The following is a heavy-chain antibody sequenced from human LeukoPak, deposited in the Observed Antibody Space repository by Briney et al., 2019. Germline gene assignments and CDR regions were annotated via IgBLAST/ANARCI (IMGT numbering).Heavy chain of an antibody. CDR3: ARGVLYYDILTGYSPYWYFEL. D-gene: IGHD3-9*01. CDR1: GGPISSYY. CDR2: IYYSGST. V-gene: IGHV4-59*01. Sequence: SETLSLTCTVSGGPISSYYWSWLRQPPGKGLEWIGYIYYSGSTNYNPPLKSRVTITVDTSKNQFSLKLSSVTAADTSVYYCARGVLYYDILTGYSPYWYFELWGRGTLVTVSS. J-gene: IGHJ2*01.